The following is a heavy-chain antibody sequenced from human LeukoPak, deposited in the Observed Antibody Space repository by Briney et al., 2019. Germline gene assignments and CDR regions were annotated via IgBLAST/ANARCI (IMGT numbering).Heavy chain of an antibody. CDR1: GSSFSIYD. D-gene: IGHD1-26*01. CDR3: VREVMDGSAPYFWYFDL. CDR2: IGGGFDT. J-gene: IGHJ2*01. V-gene: IGHV3-13*01. Sequence: GGSLRLSCAVSGSSFSIYDMHWVRQATGQGLEWVSAIGGGFDTYYSDSVKGRFTISRDNSRSSVFLQMNSLGAEDTAVYYCVREVMDGSAPYFWYFDLWGRGTLVTVSS.